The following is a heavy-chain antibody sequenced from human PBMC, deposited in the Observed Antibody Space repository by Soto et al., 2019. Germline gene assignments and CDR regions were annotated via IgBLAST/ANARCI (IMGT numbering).Heavy chain of an antibody. CDR1: GFTFSSYS. CDR2: ISSSSSYI. CDR3: ARDRAGDYGDYPAY. D-gene: IGHD4-17*01. Sequence: EVQLVESGGGLVKPGGSLRLSCAASGFTFSSYSMNWVRQAPGKGLEWVSSISSSSSYIYYADSVKGRLTISRDNAKNSLYLQMNSLRAEDTAVYYCARDRAGDYGDYPAYWGQGTLVTVSS. J-gene: IGHJ4*02. V-gene: IGHV3-21*01.